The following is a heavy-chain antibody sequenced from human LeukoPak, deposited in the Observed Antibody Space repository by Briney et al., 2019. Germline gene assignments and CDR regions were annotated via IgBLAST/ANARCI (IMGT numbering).Heavy chain of an antibody. CDR2: IIPIFGTA. J-gene: IGHJ4*02. CDR1: GGTFSSYA. V-gene: IGHV1-69*13. CDR3: ARDNYDILTGSRFSFDY. D-gene: IGHD3-9*01. Sequence: SVKVSCKASGGTFSSYAISWVRQAPGQGLEWMGGIIPIFGTANYAQKFQGRVTITADESTSTACMELSSLRSEDTAVYYCARDNYDILTGSRFSFDYWGQGTLVTVSS.